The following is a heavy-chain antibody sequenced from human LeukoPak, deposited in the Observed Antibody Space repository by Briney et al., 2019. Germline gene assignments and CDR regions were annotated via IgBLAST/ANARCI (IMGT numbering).Heavy chain of an antibody. D-gene: IGHD6-13*01. CDR2: ISGSGGST. CDR1: GFTFSSYA. J-gene: IGHJ5*02. V-gene: IGHV3-23*01. CDR3: ARGSAAAGFDP. Sequence: PGGSLRLSCAASGFTFSSYAMSWVRQAPGKGLEWVSAISGSGGSTYYADFVKGRFTISRDTSKNTLYLQMNSLRAEDTAVYYCARGSAAAGFDPWGQGTLVTVSS.